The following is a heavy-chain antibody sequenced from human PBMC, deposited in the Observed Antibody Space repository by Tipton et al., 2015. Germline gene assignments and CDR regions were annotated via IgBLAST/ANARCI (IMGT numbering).Heavy chain of an antibody. Sequence: QSGAEVKKPGASVKVSCKASGYSFTSYGISWVRQAPGQGLEWMGWITAYKDYKNLAPKLQGRVTMTTDTSTSTAYMDLRGLRSDDTAVYYCARGGSSWYFDYWGQGTLVTVSS. V-gene: IGHV1-18*01. J-gene: IGHJ4*02. CDR3: ARGGSSWYFDY. CDR1: GYSFTSYG. CDR2: ITAYKDYK. D-gene: IGHD6-13*01.